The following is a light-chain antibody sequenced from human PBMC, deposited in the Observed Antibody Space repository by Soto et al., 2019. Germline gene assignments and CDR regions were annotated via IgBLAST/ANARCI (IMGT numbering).Light chain of an antibody. CDR2: AAS. V-gene: IGKV1-6*01. CDR3: LQDYNYPRT. J-gene: IGKJ1*01. CDR1: QGIRND. Sequence: AIQMTQSPSSLSASAGDRVTITCRASQGIRNDLGWYQQKPGKAPKLLIYAASSLQSGAPSRFSGSGSGTDFTLTISSLQPEDFATYYCLQDYNYPRTFGQGTKVEIK.